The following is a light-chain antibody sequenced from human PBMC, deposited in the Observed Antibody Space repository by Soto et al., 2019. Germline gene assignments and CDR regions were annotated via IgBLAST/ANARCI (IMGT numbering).Light chain of an antibody. Sequence: LILTQSPGTLSLSPGERATLSCRASESVRNNSLAWYQQHPGQAPRLLIFGASSRATGIPDRFTGTGSGADFSLTISRLEPDDSAVYFCHRYGYGAHTFGQGTKLEIK. J-gene: IGKJ2*01. CDR2: GAS. V-gene: IGKV3-20*01. CDR3: HRYGYGAHT. CDR1: ESVRNNS.